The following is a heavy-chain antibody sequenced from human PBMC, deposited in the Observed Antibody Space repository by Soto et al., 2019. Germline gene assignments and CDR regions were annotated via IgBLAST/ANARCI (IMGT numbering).Heavy chain of an antibody. CDR1: GGSISSSSYY. D-gene: IGHD2-8*02. CDR2: INHSGST. V-gene: IGHV4-39*07. CDR3: ARDKITGLFDY. Sequence: NPSETLSLTCTVSGGSISSSSYYWGWIRQPPGTGLEWIVEINHSGSTNYNPSLKILVTISVDTSKNQFSLKLTSVTAADTAVYYCARDKITGLFDYWGQGTLVTVSS. J-gene: IGHJ4*02.